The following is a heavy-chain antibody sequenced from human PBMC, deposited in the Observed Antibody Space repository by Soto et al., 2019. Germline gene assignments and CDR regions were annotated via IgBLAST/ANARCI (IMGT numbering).Heavy chain of an antibody. Sequence: QLQLQESGPGLVKPSETLSLICTVSGGSISSSTYYWGWIRQPPGKGLEWIGNIYYSGSNYYNPSLNSRVTISVDTSKTQFSLKLSSVTAADTAMYFCARHARGSCYSWGQGTLVTVSS. J-gene: IGHJ4*02. CDR1: GGSISSSTYY. CDR2: IYYSGSN. CDR3: ARHARGSCYS. V-gene: IGHV4-39*01. D-gene: IGHD2-15*01.